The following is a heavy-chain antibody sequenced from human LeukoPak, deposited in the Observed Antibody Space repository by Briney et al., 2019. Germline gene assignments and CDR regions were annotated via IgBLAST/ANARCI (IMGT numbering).Heavy chain of an antibody. CDR2: ISSSSSYI. CDR1: GFTFSSYS. Sequence: GGSLRLSCAASGFTFSSYSMNWVRQAPGKGLEWVSSISSSSSYIYYADSVKGRFTISRDNAKNSLYLQMNSLRAEDTAVYYCARIRSTITPDAFDIWGQGTMVTVSS. CDR3: ARIRSTITPDAFDI. D-gene: IGHD1-26*01. J-gene: IGHJ3*02. V-gene: IGHV3-21*01.